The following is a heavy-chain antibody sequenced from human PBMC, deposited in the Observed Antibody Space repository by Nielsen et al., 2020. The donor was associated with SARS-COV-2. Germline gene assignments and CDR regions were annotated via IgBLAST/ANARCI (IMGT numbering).Heavy chain of an antibody. J-gene: IGHJ4*02. CDR1: GFTFSSYS. Sequence: GESLKISCAASGFTFSSYSMNWVRQAPGKGLEWVSYISSSSSTIYYADSVKGRFTISRDNAKNSLYLQMNSLRDEDTAVYYCARDLYDSSGYYYGSDYWGQGTLVTVSS. D-gene: IGHD3-22*01. V-gene: IGHV3-48*02. CDR3: ARDLYDSSGYYYGSDY. CDR2: ISSSSSTI.